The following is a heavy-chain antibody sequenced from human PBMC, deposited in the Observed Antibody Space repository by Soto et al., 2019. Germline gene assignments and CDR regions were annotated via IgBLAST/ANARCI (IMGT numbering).Heavy chain of an antibody. V-gene: IGHV3-21*01. J-gene: IGHJ5*02. CDR2: ISSSSSYI. D-gene: IGHD3-22*01. CDR1: GFTFSSYS. Sequence: PGRSMRLSCPASGFTFSSYSMNWIRQAPGKGLEWVSSISSSSSYIYYADSVKGRFTISRDNAKNSLYLQMNSLRAEDTAVYYCARTKSTMIVVSWFRWFDPWGQGTLVTVSS. CDR3: ARTKSTMIVVSWFRWFDP.